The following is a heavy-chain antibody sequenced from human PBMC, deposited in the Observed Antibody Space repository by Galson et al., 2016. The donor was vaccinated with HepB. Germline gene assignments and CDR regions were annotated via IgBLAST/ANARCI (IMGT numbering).Heavy chain of an antibody. J-gene: IGHJ4*02. D-gene: IGHD3-16*01. Sequence: SLRLSCAASGFTVGNNFMSWVRQAPGKGLEWVSLIYSVGTPHYADSVKGRFTMSRDSSKNTLYLRMNSLRADDAAVYFCARDPGGGPTHGYWGQGTLVTVSS. CDR3: ARDPGGGPTHGY. CDR2: IYSVGTP. V-gene: IGHV3-66*01. CDR1: GFTVGNNF.